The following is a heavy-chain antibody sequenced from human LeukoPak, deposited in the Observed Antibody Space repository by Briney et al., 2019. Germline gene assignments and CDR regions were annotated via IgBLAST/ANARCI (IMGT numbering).Heavy chain of an antibody. V-gene: IGHV5-51*01. J-gene: IGHJ4*02. CDR3: ARRGSSGWHFYYFDY. CDR1: GYSFSNYW. Sequence: GESLKISCKGSGYSFSNYWIGWVRQMPGKGLEWMGIIYPGDSDTRYSPSFQGQVTVSVDKFISTAYLQWSSLKASGTAMYYCARRGSSGWHFYYFDYWGQGTLVTVSS. CDR2: IYPGDSDT. D-gene: IGHD6-19*01.